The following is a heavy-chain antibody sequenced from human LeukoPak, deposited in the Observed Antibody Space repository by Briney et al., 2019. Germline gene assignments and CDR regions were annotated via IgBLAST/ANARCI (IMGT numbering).Heavy chain of an antibody. CDR1: GVSISSSNSY. V-gene: IGHV4-61*02. J-gene: IGHJ6*03. CDR2: IYTSGST. D-gene: IGHD5-18*01. CDR3: ARDTLWYRDYYYYMDV. Sequence: SETLSLTCTVSGVSISSSNSYWGWIRQPPGKGLEWIGRIYTSGSTNYNPSLKSRVTISVDTSKNQFSLKLSSVTAADTAVYYCARDTLWYRDYYYYMDVWGKGTTVTISS.